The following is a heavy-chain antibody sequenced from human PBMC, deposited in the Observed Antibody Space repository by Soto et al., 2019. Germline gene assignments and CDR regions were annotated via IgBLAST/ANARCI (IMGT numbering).Heavy chain of an antibody. CDR1: WFTFCSYA. V-gene: IGHV3-23*01. J-gene: IGHJ4*01. Sequence: AGGSLRLSRAASWFTFCSYAMGWVRQAPGKGLEWVSSIDSSGGSTYYADSVKGRFTMSRDKSKNTLYLQMNSLRAEDTAVYYCARRLLGATVTYFDYWGQGTLVTVSS. CDR3: ARRLLGATVTYFDY. D-gene: IGHD1-26*01. CDR2: IDSSGGST.